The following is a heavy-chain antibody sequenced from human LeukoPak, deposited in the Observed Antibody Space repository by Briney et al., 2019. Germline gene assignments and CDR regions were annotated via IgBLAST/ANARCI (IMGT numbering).Heavy chain of an antibody. Sequence: GASVKVSCKXSGYTFTSYDINWVRQATRQGLEWMGRMNPNNDNTGYAQKFQGRVTTTRNTSISTAYMELISLRSEDTAVYYCARDSGGGTYDFSDWGQGTLVTVSS. D-gene: IGHD3-3*01. V-gene: IGHV1-8*01. CDR1: GYTFTSYD. CDR2: MNPNNDNT. J-gene: IGHJ4*02. CDR3: ARDSGGGTYDFSD.